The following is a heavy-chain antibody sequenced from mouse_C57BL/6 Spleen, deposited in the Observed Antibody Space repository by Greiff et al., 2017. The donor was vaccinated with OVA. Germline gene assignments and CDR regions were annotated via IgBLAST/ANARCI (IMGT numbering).Heavy chain of an antibody. J-gene: IGHJ2*01. CDR1: EYEFPSHD. Sequence: EVKLMASGGGLVQPGESLKLSCESNEYEFPSHDMSWVRKTPEKRLELVAAINSDGGSPYYPDTMERRFLISRDNTTKTLYLQMSSLRSEDTALDYCARHGSSLYYFDYWGQGTTLTVSS. D-gene: IGHD1-1*01. CDR3: ARHGSSLYYFDY. CDR2: INSDGGSP. V-gene: IGHV5-2*01.